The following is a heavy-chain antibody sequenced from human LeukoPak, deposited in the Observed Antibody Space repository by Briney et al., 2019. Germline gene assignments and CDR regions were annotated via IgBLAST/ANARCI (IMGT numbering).Heavy chain of an antibody. CDR1: GGSFSGYC. V-gene: IGHV4-34*01. J-gene: IGHJ4*02. CDR3: ARCPLVYGSGSYFPYYFDY. Sequence: PSETLSLTCAVYGGSFSGYCWSWIRQPPGKGLEWIGEINHSGSTNYNPSLKSRVTISVDTSKNQFSLKLSSVTAADTAVYYCARCPLVYGSGSYFPYYFDYWGQGTLVTVSS. CDR2: INHSGST. D-gene: IGHD3-10*01.